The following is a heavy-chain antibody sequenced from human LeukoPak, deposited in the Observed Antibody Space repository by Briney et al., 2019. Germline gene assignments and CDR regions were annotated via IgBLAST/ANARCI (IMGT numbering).Heavy chain of an antibody. CDR1: GGSFSGYY. CDR2: INHSGST. D-gene: IGHD2-21*02. CDR3: AASSGVTLGRF. V-gene: IGHV4-34*01. J-gene: IGHJ4*02. Sequence: SETLSLTCAVYGGSFSGYYWSWIRQPPGKGLEWIGEINHSGSTNYNPSLKSRVTISVDTSKNQFSLKLSSVTAADTAVYYCAASSGVTLGRFWGQGALVTVSS.